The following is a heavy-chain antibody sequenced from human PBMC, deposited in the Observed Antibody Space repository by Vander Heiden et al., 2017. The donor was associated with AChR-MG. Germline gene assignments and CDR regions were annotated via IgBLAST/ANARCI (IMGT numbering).Heavy chain of an antibody. V-gene: IGHV1-46*03. D-gene: IGHD1-26*01. CDR1: GFTFTNYH. J-gene: IGHJ4*02. Sequence: QVQLVQSGAEVKKPGASLKVSCKTSGFTFTNYHMPWVRQAPGQGLEWVGTINPSIDSTHYAQKFQGRVRMTRDTSTKTVYMDMTSLRPEDTAVYFCARELTGSFYFDFWGQGSLVTVSS. CDR2: INPSIDST. CDR3: ARELTGSFYFDF.